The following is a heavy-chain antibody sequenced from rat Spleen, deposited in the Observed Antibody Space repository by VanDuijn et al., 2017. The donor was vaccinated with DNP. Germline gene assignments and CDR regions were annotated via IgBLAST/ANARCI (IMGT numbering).Heavy chain of an antibody. CDR3: VRQDGYSDY. D-gene: IGHD1-11*01. CDR2: IISDGSRT. CDR1: GFSLTSYN. V-gene: IGHV5S10*01. J-gene: IGHJ2*01. Sequence: VQLKESGPGLVQPSETLSLTCTVSGFSLTSYNIHWVRQPPGKGLEWVATIISDGSRTYYRDSVKGRFTISRDNAKSTLYLQMNTLRSEDTATYYCVRQDGYSDYWGQGVMVTVSS.